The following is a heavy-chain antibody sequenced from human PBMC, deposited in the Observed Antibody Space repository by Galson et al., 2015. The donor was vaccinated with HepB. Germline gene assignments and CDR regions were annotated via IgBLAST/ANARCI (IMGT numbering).Heavy chain of an antibody. D-gene: IGHD3-9*01. V-gene: IGHV1-18*01. J-gene: IGHJ5*02. CDR2: VSAYNGNT. CDR3: ARVSDILTGYGQGWFDP. CDR1: GYTFTSYG. Sequence: SVKVSCKASGYTFTSYGISWVRQAPGQGLEWMRWVSAYNGNTNYAQKLQGRVTMTTDTSTSTAYMELRSLRSDDTAVYYCARVSDILTGYGQGWFDPWGQGTLVTVSS.